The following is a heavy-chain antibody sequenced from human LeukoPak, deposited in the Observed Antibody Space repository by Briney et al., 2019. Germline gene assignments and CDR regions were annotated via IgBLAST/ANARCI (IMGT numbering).Heavy chain of an antibody. V-gene: IGHV4-34*01. D-gene: IGHD3-22*01. CDR2: INHSGST. Sequence: SETLSLTCAVYGGSFGGYYWSWLRQPPGKGLVWMGEINHSGSTNYNPSLKSRVTISVDTSKNQFSLKLSSVTAADTAVYYCAQDYYDSSGYITYWGQGALVTVSS. J-gene: IGHJ4*02. CDR3: AQDYYDSSGYITY. CDR1: GGSFGGYY.